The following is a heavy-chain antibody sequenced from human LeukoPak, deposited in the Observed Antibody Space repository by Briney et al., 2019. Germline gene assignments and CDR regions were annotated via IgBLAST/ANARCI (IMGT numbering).Heavy chain of an antibody. J-gene: IGHJ4*02. CDR1: GYTLTELS. Sequence: ASVKVSCKVSGYTLTELSMHWVRQAPGKGLEWMGGFDPEDGETIYAQKFQGRVTMTEDTSTDTAYMELGSLRSEDTAVYYCATDLGYCSSTSCYADWGQGTLVTVSS. CDR2: FDPEDGET. V-gene: IGHV1-24*01. D-gene: IGHD2-2*01. CDR3: ATDLGYCSSTSCYAD.